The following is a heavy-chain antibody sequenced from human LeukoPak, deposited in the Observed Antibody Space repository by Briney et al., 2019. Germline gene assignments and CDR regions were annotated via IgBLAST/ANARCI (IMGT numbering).Heavy chain of an antibody. CDR2: IDNGGSGT. J-gene: IGHJ4*02. Sequence: GGSLRLSCAASGFTFSGYWMHWVRQVPEKGLVLVSRIDNGGSGTTYADSVKGRFTISRDNAKNTLYLQMNSLTAEDTAVYYCATAGSYRFDYWGQGTLVTVSS. D-gene: IGHD3-9*01. CDR3: ATAGSYRFDY. V-gene: IGHV3-74*01. CDR1: GFTFSGYW.